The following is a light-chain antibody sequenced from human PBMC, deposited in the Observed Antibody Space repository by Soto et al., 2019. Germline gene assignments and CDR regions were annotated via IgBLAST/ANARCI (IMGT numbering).Light chain of an antibody. J-gene: IGKJ1*01. Sequence: AVKESPLTVSVSKEERAILSCRASQSVNSNLAWYQHKPGQAPRLLTYGASTRATGIPARFSGSGSGTEFTLTISSLQPEDFAVYYCQQYYNWPQTFGQVT. V-gene: IGKV3-15*01. CDR2: GAS. CDR3: QQYYNWPQT. CDR1: QSVNSN.